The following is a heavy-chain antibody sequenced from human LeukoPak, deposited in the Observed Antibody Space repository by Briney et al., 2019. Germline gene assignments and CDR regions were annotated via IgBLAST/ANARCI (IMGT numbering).Heavy chain of an antibody. Sequence: PGGSLRLSCAASGFIFSNYWMSWVRQAPGKGLEWVANIKQDGSEKYYVDSVKGRFTISRDNAKNSLYLQMNSLRGEDTAVYYCVTGGHHYTSWGQGTLVTVSS. CDR1: GFIFSNYW. J-gene: IGHJ4*02. V-gene: IGHV3-7*04. D-gene: IGHD2-2*02. CDR3: VTGGHHYTS. CDR2: IKQDGSEK.